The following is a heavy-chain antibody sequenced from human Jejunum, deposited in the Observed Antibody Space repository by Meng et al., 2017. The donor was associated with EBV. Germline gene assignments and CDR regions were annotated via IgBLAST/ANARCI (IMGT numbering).Heavy chain of an antibody. Sequence: VQLVQSWAEVKEPGASVKVSCKASGYTFNSYAIHWVRQAPGQRLEWMGWIHTDNGGTKYSQEFQDRVTITRDTSASTAYMEISSLRSEDTAVYYCVKKGTRLTTHGYHFDYWGQGTLVTVSS. CDR1: GYTFNSYA. D-gene: IGHD2-15*01. CDR2: IHTDNGGT. CDR3: VKKGTRLTTHGYHFDY. V-gene: IGHV1-3*04. J-gene: IGHJ4*02.